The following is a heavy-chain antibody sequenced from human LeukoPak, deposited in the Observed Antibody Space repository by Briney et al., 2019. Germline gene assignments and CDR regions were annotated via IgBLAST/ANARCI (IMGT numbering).Heavy chain of an antibody. V-gene: IGHV4-34*01. J-gene: IGHJ6*03. CDR3: ARVRRTYYYYMDV. Sequence: SETLSLTCAVYGGSFSGYYWNWIRQPPGKGLEWIGEINHSGSTKYNPTLKSRVTISVDTSKNQFSLKLSSVTAADTAVYYCARVRRTYYYYMDVWGKGTTVTVSS. CDR2: INHSGST. CDR1: GGSFSGYY.